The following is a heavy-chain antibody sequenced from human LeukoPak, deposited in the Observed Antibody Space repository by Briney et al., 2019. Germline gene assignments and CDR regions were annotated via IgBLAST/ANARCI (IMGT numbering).Heavy chain of an antibody. V-gene: IGHV3-74*01. CDR2: IASDGSST. J-gene: IGHJ4*02. CDR3: ARVSWQLDRYFDY. D-gene: IGHD6-6*01. Sequence: GGSLRLSCAASGVTFRSYWMNWVRQAPGKGLVWVSRIASDGSSTTYADSVKGRFSISRDNAKNTLYLQMNSLRVEDTAVYYSARVSWQLDRYFDYWGQGTLVTVSS. CDR1: GVTFRSYW.